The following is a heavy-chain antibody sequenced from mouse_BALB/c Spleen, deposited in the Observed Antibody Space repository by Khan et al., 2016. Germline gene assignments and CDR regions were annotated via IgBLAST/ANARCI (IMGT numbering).Heavy chain of an antibody. V-gene: IGHV9-1*02. CDR1: GYNFKNYG. CDR3: ESRRRLDLYYAMDY. Sequence: QIQLVQSGPELKKPGETVKISCKASGYNFKNYGMNWVKQAPGKGLKWMGWIKTYTGESTYADDFKGRFAFSLEASASTAYLQLHKLKNEDMATYFFESRRRLDLYYAMDYWGQGTSVTVSS. CDR2: IKTYTGES. J-gene: IGHJ4*01.